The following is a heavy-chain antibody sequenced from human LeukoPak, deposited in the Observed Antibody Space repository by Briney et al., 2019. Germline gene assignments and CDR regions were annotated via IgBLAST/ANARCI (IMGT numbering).Heavy chain of an antibody. CDR3: AKVRVVFNWNYAYYFDY. D-gene: IGHD1-7*01. J-gene: IGHJ4*02. CDR2: ISYDGSSK. Sequence: GGSLRLSCAASGFTFSNYAMHWVRQAPGKGLEWVAIISYDGSSKYYADSVKGRFTISRDNSKNTLYLQMNNLGPEDTAMYYCAKVRVVFNWNYAYYFDYWGQGTLVTVSS. CDR1: GFTFSNYA. V-gene: IGHV3-30*18.